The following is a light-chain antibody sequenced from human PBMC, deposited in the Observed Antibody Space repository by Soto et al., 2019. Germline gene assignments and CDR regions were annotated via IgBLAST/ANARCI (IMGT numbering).Light chain of an antibody. V-gene: IGKV3-11*01. Sequence: EIVLTQSPATLSLSPGERATLSCRASQSVSSYLAWYQQKPGQAPRPLIYDASNRATGIPARFSGSGSGTDFTLTISSLEPEDFAVYYCQQRSNWPPYTFGQGIKLEIK. CDR2: DAS. J-gene: IGKJ2*01. CDR3: QQRSNWPPYT. CDR1: QSVSSY.